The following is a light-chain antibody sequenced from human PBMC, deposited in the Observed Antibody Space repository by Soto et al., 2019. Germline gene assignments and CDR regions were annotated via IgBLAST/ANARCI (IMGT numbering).Light chain of an antibody. J-gene: IGLJ1*01. Sequence: SALTQPRSVSGSPGQSVTISCTGTSSDVGGYNYVSWYQQHPGKAPKLLIYDVSKRPSGVPDRFSGSKSGNTASLTISGLQADDEADYYCCSYAGSSTLYVFGTGTKLTVL. CDR1: SSDVGGYNY. CDR3: CSYAGSSTLYV. V-gene: IGLV2-11*01. CDR2: DVS.